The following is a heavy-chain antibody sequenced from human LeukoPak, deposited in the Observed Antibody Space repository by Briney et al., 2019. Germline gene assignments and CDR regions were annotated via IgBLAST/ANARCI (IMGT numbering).Heavy chain of an antibody. V-gene: IGHV4-34*01. Sequence: SETLSLTCAVYGGSFSGYYWSCIRQPPGKGLEWIGEINHSGSTNYNPSLKSRVTISVDTPKNQFSLRLSSLTAAATAVYYCARGAPTYYDFWSGYYSLPPRYYYMDVWGKGTTVTVSS. CDR1: GGSFSGYY. D-gene: IGHD3-3*01. CDR2: INHSGST. CDR3: ARGAPTYYDFWSGYYSLPPRYYYMDV. J-gene: IGHJ6*03.